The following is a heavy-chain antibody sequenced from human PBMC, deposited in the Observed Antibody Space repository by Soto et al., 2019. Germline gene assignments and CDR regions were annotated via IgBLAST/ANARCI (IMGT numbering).Heavy chain of an antibody. Sequence: LTCTVSGGSINSYYWSWIRQPPGEGLEWIGYIYYSGSTNYNPSLKSRVTMSVDTSKNQFSLKLSSVTAADTAVYYCARGQGHYQGMDVWGQGTTVTAP. CDR3: ARGQGHYQGMDV. V-gene: IGHV4-59*01. J-gene: IGHJ6*02. CDR2: IYYSGST. CDR1: GGSINSYY.